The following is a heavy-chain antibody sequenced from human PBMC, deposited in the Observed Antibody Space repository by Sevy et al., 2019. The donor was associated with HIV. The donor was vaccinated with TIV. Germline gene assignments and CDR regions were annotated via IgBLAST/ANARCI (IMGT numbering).Heavy chain of an antibody. CDR1: GYTFTTYR. V-gene: IGHV1-18*01. CDR3: ARAFCSGGQYYSLAY. CDR2: ISHHNGDT. J-gene: IGHJ4*02. Sequence: ASVKVSCKVSGYTFTTYRIFWVRQAPGQGLESMGWISHHNGDTNYAQKFQGRVSMITETATSTAYMELRSLRSDDTALYYCARAFCSGGQYYSLAYWGQGTLVTVSS. D-gene: IGHD2-15*01.